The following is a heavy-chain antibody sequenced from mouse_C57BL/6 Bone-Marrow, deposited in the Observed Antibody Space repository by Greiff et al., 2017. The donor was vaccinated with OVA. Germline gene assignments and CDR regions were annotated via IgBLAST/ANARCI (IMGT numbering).Heavy chain of an antibody. D-gene: IGHD1-1*01. CDR1: GFTFSSYG. Sequence: EVHLVESGGDLVKPGGSLKLSCAASGFTFSSYGMSWVRQTPDKRLEWVATISSGGSYTYYPDSVKGRFTISRDNAKNTLYLQMSSLKSEDTAMYYCARHHYGAWFAYWGQGTLVTVSA. CDR3: ARHHYGAWFAY. J-gene: IGHJ3*01. V-gene: IGHV5-6*01. CDR2: ISSGGSYT.